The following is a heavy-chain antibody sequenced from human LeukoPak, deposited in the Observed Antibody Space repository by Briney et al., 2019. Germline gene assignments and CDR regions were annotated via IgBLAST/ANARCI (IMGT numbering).Heavy chain of an antibody. CDR3: ARWGVAATVDASDI. J-gene: IGHJ3*02. V-gene: IGHV4-4*07. D-gene: IGHD2-15*01. Sequence: PSETLSLTCTVSGVSISSYYWSWIRQPAGKGLEWIGRIYTSGSTNYNPSLKSRVTMSVDTSKNQFSLKLSSVTAADTAVYYCARWGVAATVDASDIWGQGTMVTVSS. CDR1: GVSISSYY. CDR2: IYTSGST.